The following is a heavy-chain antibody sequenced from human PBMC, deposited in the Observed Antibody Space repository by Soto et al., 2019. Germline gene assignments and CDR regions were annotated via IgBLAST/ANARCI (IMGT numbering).Heavy chain of an antibody. CDR3: ARGRAGFFWSRRRENWFDP. CDR2: IYYSGST. D-gene: IGHD3-3*01. Sequence: PSETLSLTCTVSGGSISSGGYYWSWIRQHPGKGLEWIAYIYYSGSTYYNPSLKSRVTISLDTSKNKFSLKLSSVTAADTAVYYCARGRAGFFWSRRRENWFDPWGQRTLVTVSS. CDR1: GGSISSGGYY. J-gene: IGHJ5*02. V-gene: IGHV4-31*03.